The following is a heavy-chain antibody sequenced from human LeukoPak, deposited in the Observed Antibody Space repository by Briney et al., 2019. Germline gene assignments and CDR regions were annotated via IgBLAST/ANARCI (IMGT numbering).Heavy chain of an antibody. Sequence: PGGSLRLSCAASGFTFSSYAMSWVRQSPGKGLEWVSAISGSGGSTYYADSVKGRFTISRDNSKNTLYLQMNSLRAEDTAVYYCAKDLAPQPRSITMIVVAFDYWGQGTLVTVSS. CDR1: GFTFSSYA. CDR3: AKDLAPQPRSITMIVVAFDY. J-gene: IGHJ4*02. V-gene: IGHV3-23*01. CDR2: ISGSGGST. D-gene: IGHD3-22*01.